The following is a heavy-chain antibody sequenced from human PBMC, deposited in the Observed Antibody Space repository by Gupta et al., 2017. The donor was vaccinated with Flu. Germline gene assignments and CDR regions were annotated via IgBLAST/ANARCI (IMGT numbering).Heavy chain of an antibody. V-gene: IGHV1-69*01. J-gene: IGHJ4*02. CDR1: GGTFSSYA. CDR2: IIPIFGTA. CDR3: AGTRYSSGYYPTSRTKYYFDY. Sequence: QVQLVQSGAEVKKPGSSVKVSCKASGGTFSSYAISWVRQAPGQGLEWMGGIIPIFGTANHAQKFQGRVTITADESTSTAYMELSSLRSEDTAVYYCAGTRYSSGYYPTSRTKYYFDYWGQGTLVTVSS. D-gene: IGHD3-22*01.